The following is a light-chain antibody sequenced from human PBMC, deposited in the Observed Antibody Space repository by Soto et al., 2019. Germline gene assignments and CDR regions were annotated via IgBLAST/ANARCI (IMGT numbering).Light chain of an antibody. CDR2: DVS. V-gene: IGLV2-14*01. CDR1: SSDVVGYNY. CDR3: SSYTSSSTLPXV. Sequence: QSVLTQPASVSGSPGQSITISCTGTSSDVVGYNYVSWYQQHPGKAPKLMIYDVSNRPSGVSNRFSGSKSGNTASLTISGLQAEDEADYYCSSYTSSSTLPXVXGTGTKVTVL. J-gene: IGLJ1*01.